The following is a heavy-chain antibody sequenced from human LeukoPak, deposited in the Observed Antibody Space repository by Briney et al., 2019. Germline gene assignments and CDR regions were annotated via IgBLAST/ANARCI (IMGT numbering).Heavy chain of an antibody. Sequence: QPGGSLRLSCAASGFTFSSYWIHWVRHAPGKGLVWVSRINSDGISTTYADSVKGRFTISRDNAKNTLYLQMNSLRAEDTAVYYCARDILAARPVDYWGQGTLVTVSS. CDR1: GFTFSSYW. D-gene: IGHD6-6*01. V-gene: IGHV3-74*01. CDR3: ARDILAARPVDY. J-gene: IGHJ4*02. CDR2: INSDGIST.